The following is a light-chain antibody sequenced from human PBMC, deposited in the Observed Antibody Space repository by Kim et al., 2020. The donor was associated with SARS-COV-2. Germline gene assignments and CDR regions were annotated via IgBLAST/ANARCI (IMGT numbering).Light chain of an antibody. CDR3: QQYRSIPST. CDR1: QSVISNY. J-gene: IGKJ5*01. V-gene: IGKV3D-20*02. CDR2: HTS. Sequence: SPGEKTTPSCRATQSVISNYLAWYQQKPGQAPRLLIYHTSTRASGIPDRFSGSGSGTDFTLTISKLEPEDFAVYYCQQYRSIPSTFGQGTRLEIK.